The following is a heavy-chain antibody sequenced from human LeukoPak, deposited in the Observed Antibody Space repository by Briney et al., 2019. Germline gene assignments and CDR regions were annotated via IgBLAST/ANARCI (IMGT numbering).Heavy chain of an antibody. Sequence: PRGSLRLSCAASGFTFSYYGMHWVRQAPGKGLEWVAFIRYDGSNKYYVDSVKGRFTISRDNSKNTLYLQMSSLRTEDTAVYYCAKEHCSGGSCYSHIDYWGQGTLVTVSS. CDR1: GFTFSYYG. CDR2: IRYDGSNK. V-gene: IGHV3-30*02. J-gene: IGHJ4*02. CDR3: AKEHCSGGSCYSHIDY. D-gene: IGHD2-15*01.